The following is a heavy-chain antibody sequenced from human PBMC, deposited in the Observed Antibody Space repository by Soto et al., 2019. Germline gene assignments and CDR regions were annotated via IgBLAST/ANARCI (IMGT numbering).Heavy chain of an antibody. J-gene: IGHJ4*02. V-gene: IGHV1-3*01. CDR2: INAGNGST. CDR1: GYTFTSYA. Sequence: ASVKVSCKASGYTFTSYAMHWVRQAPGQRLEWMGWINAGNGSTKYSQKFQGRVTITRDTSASTAYMELSSLRSEDTAVYYCARDLLFDYWGQGTLVTVSS. CDR3: ARDLLFDY.